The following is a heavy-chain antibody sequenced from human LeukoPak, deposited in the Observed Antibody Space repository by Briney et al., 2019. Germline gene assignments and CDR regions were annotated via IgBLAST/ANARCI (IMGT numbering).Heavy chain of an antibody. J-gene: IGHJ2*01. D-gene: IGHD6-13*01. CDR3: ARGYSSSWYYWYFDL. CDR1: GGTFSSSA. V-gene: IGHV1-69*13. CDR2: IIPIFGTA. Sequence: SVKLSCKTSGGTFSSSAISWVRQAPGQRPEWMGGIIPIFGTANYAQNFQGRATITADESTSTAYMELNNLRSEDTAVYYCARGYSSSWYYWYFDLWGRGTLVTVSS.